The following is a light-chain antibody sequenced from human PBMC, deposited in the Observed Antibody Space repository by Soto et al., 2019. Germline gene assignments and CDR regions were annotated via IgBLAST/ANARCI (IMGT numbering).Light chain of an antibody. Sequence: DIQMTQSPSTLSASVGDRVTITCRASQSISPWLAWYQQKPGKAPKVLIYKASSLESGVPSRFSGSGSGTEVTLTISSLQPDDFATYYCQQYYNYFRTFGQGTKLEIK. CDR3: QQYYNYFRT. J-gene: IGKJ2*01. V-gene: IGKV1-5*03. CDR2: KAS. CDR1: QSISPW.